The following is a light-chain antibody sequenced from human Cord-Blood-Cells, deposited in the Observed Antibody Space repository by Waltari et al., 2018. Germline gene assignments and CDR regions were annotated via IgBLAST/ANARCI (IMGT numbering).Light chain of an antibody. V-gene: IGKV4-1*01. CDR3: QQYYSSPYT. CDR1: QSVLYSSNNKNY. Sequence: DTVMTQSPDSLAVSLGERATINCKSSQSVLYSSNNKNYLAWYQQKPGQPPKLLIYWASTREPGVPDRVSGSGSGSDFTLAISSLQAEEVAVYYCQQYYSSPYTFGQGTKLEIK. CDR2: WAS. J-gene: IGKJ2*01.